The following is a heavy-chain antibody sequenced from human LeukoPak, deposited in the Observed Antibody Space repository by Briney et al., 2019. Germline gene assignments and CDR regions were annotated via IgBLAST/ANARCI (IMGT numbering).Heavy chain of an antibody. D-gene: IGHD3-3*01. CDR3: ARVGRITIKYGMDV. V-gene: IGHV3-48*01. Sequence: GGSLRLSCAASGFTFSSYSMNWVRQAPGKGLEWVSYISSSSSTIYYADSVKGRYTISRDNAKNSLYLQMNSLRAEDTAVYYCARVGRITIKYGMDVWGQGTTVTVS. CDR2: ISSSSSTI. CDR1: GFTFSSYS. J-gene: IGHJ6*02.